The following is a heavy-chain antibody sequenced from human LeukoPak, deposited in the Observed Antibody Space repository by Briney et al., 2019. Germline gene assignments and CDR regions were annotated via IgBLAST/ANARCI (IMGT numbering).Heavy chain of an antibody. V-gene: IGHV3-74*01. CDR2: INSDGSNT. CDR3: ARDLNYDFWSGSLSFDY. D-gene: IGHD3-3*01. CDR1: GFTFSSYW. Sequence: GGSLRLSCAASGFTFSSYWMHWVRQAPGKGLVWVSRINSDGSNTSYADSVKGRFTISRDNAKSTLYLQMNSLRAEDTAVYYCARDLNYDFWSGSLSFDYWGQGTLVTVSS. J-gene: IGHJ4*02.